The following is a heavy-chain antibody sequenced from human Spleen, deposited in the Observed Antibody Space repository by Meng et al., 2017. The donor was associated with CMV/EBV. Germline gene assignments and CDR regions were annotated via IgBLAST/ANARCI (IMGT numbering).Heavy chain of an antibody. CDR3: ARTGALRGYFDY. J-gene: IGHJ4*02. Sequence: GESLKISCAASGFTFSSYGMHWVRQAPGKGLEWVSVISGSGGSTYYADSVKGRFTISRDNSKNTLYLQMNSLRAEDTAVYYCARTGALRGYFDYWCQGTLVTVSS. D-gene: IGHD3-3*02. CDR2: ISGSGGST. CDR1: GFTFSSYG. V-gene: IGHV3-NL1*01.